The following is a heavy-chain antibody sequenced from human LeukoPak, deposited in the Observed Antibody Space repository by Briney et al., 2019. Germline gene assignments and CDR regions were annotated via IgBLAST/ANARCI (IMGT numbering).Heavy chain of an antibody. J-gene: IGHJ4*02. V-gene: IGHV1-69*05. D-gene: IGHD6-6*01. Sequence: SVKVSCKASGGTFISYAVSWVRQAPGQGLEWMERIIPIFGTANYVQKFQGRVTITTDESTSTAYMELSSLRSEDTAVYYCARDGAARWGGFFGYWGQGTLVTVSS. CDR2: IIPIFGTA. CDR3: ARDGAARWGGFFGY. CDR1: GGTFISYA.